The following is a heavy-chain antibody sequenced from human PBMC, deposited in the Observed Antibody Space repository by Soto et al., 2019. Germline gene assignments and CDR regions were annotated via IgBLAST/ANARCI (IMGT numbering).Heavy chain of an antibody. J-gene: IGHJ5*02. Sequence: EVQLLESGGGLVQPGGSLRLSCAASGFTFSSYAMSWVRQAPGKGLEWVSAISGSGGSTYYADSVKGRFTISRDNSKNTLYLQMTSLRAEDTAVYYCAKDWVGYVVPDTSETRWFDPWGQGTLVTVSS. V-gene: IGHV3-23*01. CDR1: GFTFSSYA. D-gene: IGHD3-10*01. CDR3: AKDWVGYVVPDTSETRWFDP. CDR2: ISGSGGST.